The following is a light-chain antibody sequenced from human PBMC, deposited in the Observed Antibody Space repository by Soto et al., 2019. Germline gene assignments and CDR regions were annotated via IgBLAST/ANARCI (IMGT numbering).Light chain of an antibody. CDR3: QQYNSYWT. CDR1: QSVSSN. Sequence: EIVMTQSPATLSVSPWERATLSCRASQSVSSNLAWYQQKPGQAPRLLMYGASTRATDIPARFSGSGSGTEFTLTISSLQPDDFATYYCQQYNSYWTFGQGTKVDIK. V-gene: IGKV3-15*01. J-gene: IGKJ1*01. CDR2: GAS.